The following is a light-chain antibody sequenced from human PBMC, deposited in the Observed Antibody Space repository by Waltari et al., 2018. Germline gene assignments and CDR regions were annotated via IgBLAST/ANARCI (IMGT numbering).Light chain of an antibody. V-gene: IGKV4-1*01. CDR1: QSLLYSSNNKNY. CDR3: QQYYSSSYT. Sequence: DIVMTQSPDSLAVSLGERAPIHCKSNQSLLYSSNNKNYLAWYQQKAGQPPKLLTYWASTREYGVPDRFSASGSGTDFTLTISSLQAEDVAVYYCQQYYSSSYTFGQGTKLEIK. J-gene: IGKJ2*01. CDR2: WAS.